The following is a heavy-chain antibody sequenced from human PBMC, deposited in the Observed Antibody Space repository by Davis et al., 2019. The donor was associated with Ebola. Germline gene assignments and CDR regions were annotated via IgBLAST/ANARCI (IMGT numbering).Heavy chain of an antibody. Sequence: HTGGSLRLSCAASGFTFSSYWMHWVRQAPGKGLVWVSRINSDGSSTSYADSVKGRFTISRDNAKNTLYLQMNSLRAEDTAVYYCAQDRLRPLGRDDYWGQGTLVTVSS. J-gene: IGHJ4*02. V-gene: IGHV3-74*01. CDR1: GFTFSSYW. CDR2: INSDGSST. D-gene: IGHD3-16*01. CDR3: AQDRLRPLGRDDY.